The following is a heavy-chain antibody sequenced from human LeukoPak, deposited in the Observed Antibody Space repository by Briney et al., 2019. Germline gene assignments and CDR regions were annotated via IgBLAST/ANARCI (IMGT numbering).Heavy chain of an antibody. CDR1: GGSISGYY. CDR2: FYYSGST. V-gene: IGHV4-59*01. Sequence: SETLSLTCSVSGGSISGYYWSWLRQPPGMGLEWIGYFYYSGSTTYNPSLKGRVTISVDTSENHFSLKLSSVTAADTAVYYCARGPNSGYGRFDYWGQGTLVTVSS. D-gene: IGHD5-12*01. CDR3: ARGPNSGYGRFDY. J-gene: IGHJ4*02.